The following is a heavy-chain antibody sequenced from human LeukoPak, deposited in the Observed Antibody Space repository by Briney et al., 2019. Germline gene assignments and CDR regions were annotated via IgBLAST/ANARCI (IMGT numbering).Heavy chain of an antibody. Sequence: GGSLRLSCAASGFTFSSYAMHWVRQAPGKGLEWVAVISYDGSNTYYTDSVKGRFTISRDNSKNTLYLQMNSLRAEDTAVYYCTRVGYCATTSCRTAFDIWGQGTMVTVSS. CDR1: GFTFSSYA. J-gene: IGHJ3*02. CDR3: TRVGYCATTSCRTAFDI. CDR2: ISYDGSNT. V-gene: IGHV3-30-3*01. D-gene: IGHD2-2*01.